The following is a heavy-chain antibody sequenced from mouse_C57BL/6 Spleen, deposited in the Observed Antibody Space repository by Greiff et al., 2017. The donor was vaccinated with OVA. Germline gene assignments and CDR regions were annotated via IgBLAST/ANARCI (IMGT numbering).Heavy chain of an antibody. D-gene: IGHD2-1*01. V-gene: IGHV1-76*01. CDR2: IYPGSGNT. CDR1: GYTFTDYY. J-gene: IGHJ3*01. CDR3: ARGGNQFAY. Sequence: QVTLKVSGAELVRPGASVKLSCKASGYTFTDYYINWVKQRPGQGLEWIARIYPGSGNTYYNEKFKGKATLTAEKSSSTAYMQLSSLTSEDSAVYFCARGGNQFAYWGQGTLVTVSA.